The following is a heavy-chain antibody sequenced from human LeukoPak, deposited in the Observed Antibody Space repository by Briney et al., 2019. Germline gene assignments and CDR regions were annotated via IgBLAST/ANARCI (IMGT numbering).Heavy chain of an antibody. V-gene: IGHV1-2*02. J-gene: IGHJ4*02. D-gene: IGHD5-24*01. Sequence: ASVKVSCKASGYTFTGYYMHWVRQAPGQGLEWMGWINPNGGGTNYAQKFQGRVTMTRDTSISTAYMELSRLRSDDTAVYYCARELRWLQLGDFDYWGQGTLVTVSS. CDR3: ARELRWLQLGDFDY. CDR2: INPNGGGT. CDR1: GYTFTGYY.